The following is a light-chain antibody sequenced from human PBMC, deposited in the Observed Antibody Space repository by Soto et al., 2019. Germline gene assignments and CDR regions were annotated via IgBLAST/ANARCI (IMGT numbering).Light chain of an antibody. V-gene: IGKV1-9*01. CDR1: QDITSY. Sequence: DIQLTQSPSFLSASVGDRVNITCRASQDITSYLAWYQQKPGKAPKLLIFGASTLQSGVPSRFSGSGSGTEFTLTISSLQPEDFATYYCQQLHDYSIFTFGPGTKVDI. CDR2: GAS. J-gene: IGKJ3*01. CDR3: QQLHDYSIFT.